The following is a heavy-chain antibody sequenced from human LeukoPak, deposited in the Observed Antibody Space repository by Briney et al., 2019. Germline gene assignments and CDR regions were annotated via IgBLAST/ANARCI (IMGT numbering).Heavy chain of an antibody. J-gene: IGHJ4*02. Sequence: TLSLTCTVSGGSLSSGDYYWTWIRLPPGKGLEWIGYIYHSGSTYYNPSLKSRVTISVDRSKNQFSLKLSSVTAADTAVYYCARYSYGTFDYWGQGTLVTVSS. CDR1: GGSLSSGDYY. CDR3: ARYSYGTFDY. V-gene: IGHV4-30-2*01. D-gene: IGHD5-18*01. CDR2: IYHSGST.